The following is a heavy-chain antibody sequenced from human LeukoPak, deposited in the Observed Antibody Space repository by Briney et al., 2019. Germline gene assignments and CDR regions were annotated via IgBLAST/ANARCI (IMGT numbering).Heavy chain of an antibody. J-gene: IGHJ4*02. CDR3: ARMWAAGCFDY. D-gene: IGHD6-13*01. CDR2: IKQDGSEK. Sequence: GGSLRLSCVASGFPFSSYWMTWVRQAPGKGLEWVANIKQDGSEKYCVDSVKGRFTISRDNAKNSLYLQMNSLRAEDTAVYYCARMWAAGCFDYWGQGTLVTVSS. V-gene: IGHV3-7*01. CDR1: GFPFSSYW.